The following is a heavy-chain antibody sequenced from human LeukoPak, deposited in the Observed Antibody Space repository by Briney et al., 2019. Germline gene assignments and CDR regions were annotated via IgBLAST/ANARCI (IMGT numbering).Heavy chain of an antibody. V-gene: IGHV4-38-2*02. J-gene: IGHJ4*02. CDR2: IYHSGST. D-gene: IGHD3-22*01. Sequence: PSETLSLTCTVSGYSISSGYYWGWIRQPPGKGLEWIGSIYHSGSTYYNPSLKSRVTISVDTSKNQFSLKLSSVTAADTAVYYCAREIGSGYYYGDRGQGTLVTVSS. CDR3: AREIGSGYYYGD. CDR1: GYSISSGYY.